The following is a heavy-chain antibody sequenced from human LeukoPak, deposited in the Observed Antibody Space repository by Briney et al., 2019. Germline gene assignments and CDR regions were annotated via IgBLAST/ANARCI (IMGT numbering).Heavy chain of an antibody. Sequence: ASVKVSCKASGGTFSSYAISWVRQAPGQGLEWMGGIIPIFGTANYAQKFQGRVTITADESTSTAYMELSSLRSEDTAVYYCARGPYYYDSSGYYDWGQGTLVTVSS. V-gene: IGHV1-69*13. J-gene: IGHJ4*02. CDR3: ARGPYYYDSSGYYD. CDR1: GGTFSSYA. D-gene: IGHD3-22*01. CDR2: IIPIFGTA.